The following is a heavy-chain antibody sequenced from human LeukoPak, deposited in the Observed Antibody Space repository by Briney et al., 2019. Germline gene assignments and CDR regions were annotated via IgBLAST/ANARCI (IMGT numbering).Heavy chain of an antibody. D-gene: IGHD1-7*01. CDR2: VSGSGSST. Sequence: GGSLRLSCAASGFTFSSYAIIWVRQAPGKGLEWVSAVSGSGSSTYYADSVKGRFTISRDNSKNTPYLQMNSLRAEDTALYYCAKGIDGNYPGDYWGQGTLVTVSS. CDR3: AKGIDGNYPGDY. V-gene: IGHV3-23*01. J-gene: IGHJ4*02. CDR1: GFTFSSYA.